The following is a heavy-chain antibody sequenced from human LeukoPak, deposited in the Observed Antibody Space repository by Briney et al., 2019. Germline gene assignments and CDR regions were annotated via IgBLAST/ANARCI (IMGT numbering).Heavy chain of an antibody. CDR3: ARADYYDSSGWD. CDR2: ISSSGSPI. CDR1: GFTFSSYE. Sequence: GSLRLSCAASGFTFSSYEMNWVRQAPGKGLEWVSYISSSGSPIYYADSVKGRFTISRDNAKNSLYLQMNSLRAEDTAVYYCARADYYDSSGWDWGQGTLVTVSS. V-gene: IGHV3-48*03. J-gene: IGHJ4*02. D-gene: IGHD3-22*01.